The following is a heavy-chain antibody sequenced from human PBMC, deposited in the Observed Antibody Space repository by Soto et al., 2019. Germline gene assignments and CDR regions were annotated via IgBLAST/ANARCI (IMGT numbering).Heavy chain of an antibody. CDR1: GYTFSNYG. Sequence: ASVKVSCKASGYTFSNYGISWVRQAPGQGLEWMGWINGYNGNTNYAQKFQGRVSMTTDTSTSTAYMELSSLRSEDTAVFYCASPITVIVGATYYWNYSSYYSMDVWGQGTTVTVSS. V-gene: IGHV1-18*01. J-gene: IGHJ6*02. CDR3: ASPITVIVGATYYWNYSSYYSMDV. D-gene: IGHD1-26*01. CDR2: INGYNGNT.